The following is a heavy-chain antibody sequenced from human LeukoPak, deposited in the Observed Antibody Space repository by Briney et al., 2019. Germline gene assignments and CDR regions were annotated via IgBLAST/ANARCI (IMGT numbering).Heavy chain of an antibody. CDR1: GFTFSSYA. CDR3: AKDLGSLRFLEWSKPNYYYMDV. Sequence: PGGPLRLSCAASGFTFSSYAMSWVRHAPGKGREWVSAISGSGDSTYYADSVKGRSTISRDNSKNTLYLQMNSLRAEDTAVYYCAKDLGSLRFLEWSKPNYYYMDVWGKGTTVTVSS. D-gene: IGHD3-3*01. V-gene: IGHV3-23*01. CDR2: ISGSGDST. J-gene: IGHJ6*03.